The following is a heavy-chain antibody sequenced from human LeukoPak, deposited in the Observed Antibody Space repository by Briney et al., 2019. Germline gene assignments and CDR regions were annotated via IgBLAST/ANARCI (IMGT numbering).Heavy chain of an antibody. D-gene: IGHD2-15*01. J-gene: IGHJ4*02. CDR1: GGSFSGYY. CDR3: ARGPAGYCSGGSCYGFDY. V-gene: IGHV4-34*01. CDR2: IKHSGST. Sequence: SETLSLTCAVHGGSFSGYYWSWIRQPPRKGLEWIGEIKHSGSTNYNPSLKSRVTISVDTSKNQFSLKLSSVTAADTAVYYCARGPAGYCSGGSCYGFDYWGQGTLVTVSS.